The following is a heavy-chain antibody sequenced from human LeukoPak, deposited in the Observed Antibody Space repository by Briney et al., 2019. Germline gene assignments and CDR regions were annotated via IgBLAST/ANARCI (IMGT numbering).Heavy chain of an antibody. D-gene: IGHD4-23*01. CDR2: ISSSSSYI. Sequence: GGSLRLSCAASGFSFSSYSMNWVRQAPGKGLEWVSSISSSSSYIYYVDSVKGRFTISRDNAKNSLYLQMNSLRAEDTAVYYCARVDDYGGNSKDYWGQGTLVTVSS. J-gene: IGHJ4*02. CDR3: ARVDDYGGNSKDY. V-gene: IGHV3-21*01. CDR1: GFSFSSYS.